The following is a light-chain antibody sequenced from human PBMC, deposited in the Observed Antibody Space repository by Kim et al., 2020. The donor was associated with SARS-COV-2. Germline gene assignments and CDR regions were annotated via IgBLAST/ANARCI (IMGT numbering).Light chain of an antibody. CDR2: QDN. Sequence: SYELTQPPSVSVSPGQTASITCSGDKLGDKYACWYQQKPGQSPVLVIYQDNKRPSGIPERFSGSNSGNAATLTISGTQAIDEADYYCQAWDSINVVFGGGTQLTVL. J-gene: IGLJ2*01. CDR3: QAWDSINVV. CDR1: KLGDKY. V-gene: IGLV3-1*01.